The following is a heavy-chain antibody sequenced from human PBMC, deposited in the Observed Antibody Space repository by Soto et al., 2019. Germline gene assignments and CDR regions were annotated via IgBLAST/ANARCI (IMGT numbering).Heavy chain of an antibody. CDR2: IIPILDKP. D-gene: IGHD3-16*02. J-gene: IGHJ4*02. V-gene: IGHV1-69*01. Sequence: QVQLVQSGPEVKKPGASVNVSCKASGYSFSDFYVHWVRQAPGQGLEWMGGIIPILDKPTYAQKFQGRVTITVDDSTATAYMELTSLRSDDTAVYYCTRSIGSGGVVGGFDYWGQGTLVTVSS. CDR1: GYSFSDFY. CDR3: TRSIGSGGVVGGFDY.